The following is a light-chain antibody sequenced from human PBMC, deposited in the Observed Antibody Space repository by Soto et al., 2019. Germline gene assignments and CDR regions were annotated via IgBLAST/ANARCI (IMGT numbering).Light chain of an antibody. CDR3: QQRSNWLYT. J-gene: IGKJ2*01. V-gene: IGKV3-11*01. CDR2: DAS. Sequence: EIVLTQSPATLSLSPGERATLSCRASQSVSGYLAWYQQKPGQAPRLLIYDASNRATGIPARFSGSGSGTDFTLTISSLEPEDFVVYYCQQRSNWLYTFGQGTKLEIK. CDR1: QSVSGY.